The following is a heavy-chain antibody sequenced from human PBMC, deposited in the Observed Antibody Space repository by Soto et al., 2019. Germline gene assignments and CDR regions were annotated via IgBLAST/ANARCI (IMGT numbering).Heavy chain of an antibody. V-gene: IGHV3-9*01. Sequence: EVQLVESGGGLVHPGRSLRLSCVASGFICDDHVMHWVRQVPGKGLEWVGHITWDGYSIGYGGSVRGRFTISRDNAKNTLYLQMNSLRPEDTALYYCARSWSGSTSGRVDVWGQGTTVTVSS. CDR2: ITWDGYSI. CDR1: GFICDDHV. J-gene: IGHJ6*02. CDR3: ARSWSGSTSGRVDV. D-gene: IGHD3-3*01.